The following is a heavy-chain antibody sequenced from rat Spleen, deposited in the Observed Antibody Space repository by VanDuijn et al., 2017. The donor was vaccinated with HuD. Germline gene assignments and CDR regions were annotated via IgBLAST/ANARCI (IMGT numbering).Heavy chain of an antibody. Sequence: EVQLVESGGGLVQPGRSLKLSCAASGFTFSNYYMAWVRQAPTRGLEWVASISYEGSSTYYGDSVKGRFTISRDNAKSTLYLQMNSLRSEDTATYYCARAGYLRDWYFDFWGPGTVVTVSS. CDR2: ISYEGSST. CDR1: GFTFSNYY. CDR3: ARAGYLRDWYFDF. D-gene: IGHD2-2*01. V-gene: IGHV5-22*01. J-gene: IGHJ1*01.